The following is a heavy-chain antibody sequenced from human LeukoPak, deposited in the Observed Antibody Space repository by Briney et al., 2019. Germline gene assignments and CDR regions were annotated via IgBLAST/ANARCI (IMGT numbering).Heavy chain of an antibody. V-gene: IGHV4-59*01. CDR1: GGSISSYY. CDR2: IYYSGST. J-gene: IGHJ6*03. CDR3: ARTLDFSYMDV. D-gene: IGHD3-3*01. Sequence: SETLSLTCTVSGGSISSYYWSWIRQPPGKGLEWIGYIYYSGSTNYNPSLKSRVTISVDTSKNQFSLKLSSVTAADTAVYYCARTLDFSYMDVWGKGTTVTVSS.